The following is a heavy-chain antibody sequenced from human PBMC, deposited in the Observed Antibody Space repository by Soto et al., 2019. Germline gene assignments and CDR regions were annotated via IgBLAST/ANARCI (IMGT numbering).Heavy chain of an antibody. J-gene: IGHJ3*02. Sequence: QVQRVESGGGLVKPGGSLRLSCAASGFTFSDYYMSWIRQAPGKGLEWVSYSSRSGSTIYYADSVRGRFTISRDNAKNSLYLQMNSLRAEDTAVYYCARDRLHGGDPGLVPDAFAIWGQGTMVTVSS. V-gene: IGHV3-11*01. D-gene: IGHD2-21*01. CDR1: GFTFSDYY. CDR2: SSRSGSTI. CDR3: ARDRLHGGDPGLVPDAFAI.